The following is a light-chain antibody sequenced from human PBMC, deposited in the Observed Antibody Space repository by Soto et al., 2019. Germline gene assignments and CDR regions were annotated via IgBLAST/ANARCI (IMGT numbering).Light chain of an antibody. Sequence: EIVLTQSPGTLSLSPGERATLSCRASQSVSSAYLAWYQQKPGQAPRLLIYDVSSRATGIPDRFGGSGSGADFTLTISSLEPEDFAVYYCQQRSNSSTFGQGTRLEIK. CDR2: DVS. CDR3: QQRSNSST. CDR1: QSVSSAY. V-gene: IGKV3D-20*02. J-gene: IGKJ5*01.